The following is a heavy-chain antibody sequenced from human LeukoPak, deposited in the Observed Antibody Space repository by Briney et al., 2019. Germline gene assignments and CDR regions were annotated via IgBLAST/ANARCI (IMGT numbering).Heavy chain of an antibody. CDR1: GFTFASYA. D-gene: IGHD6-13*01. CDR3: AKDLPGYSSSWLPYYFDY. CDR2: ISGSGGST. J-gene: IGHJ4*02. V-gene: IGHV3-23*01. Sequence: GGSLRLSCAASGFTFASYAMSWVRQAPGMGLEWVSAISGSGGSTYSADSVKGRFTISRDNSKNTLYLQMNSLRAEDTAVYYCAKDLPGYSSSWLPYYFDYWGQGTLVTVSS.